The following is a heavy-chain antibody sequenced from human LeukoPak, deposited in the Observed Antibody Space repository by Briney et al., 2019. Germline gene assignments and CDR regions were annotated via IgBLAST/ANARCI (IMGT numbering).Heavy chain of an antibody. CDR2: IYYIGST. CDR1: GGSISSYY. Sequence: PSETLSLTCTVSGGSISSYYWSWIRQPPGKGLEWIGYIYYIGSTNYNPSLKSRVTISVDTSKNQFSLKLSSVTAADTAVYYCARETYYYDSSGYYYDYWGQGTLVTVSS. CDR3: ARETYYYDSSGYYYDY. V-gene: IGHV4-59*12. J-gene: IGHJ4*02. D-gene: IGHD3-22*01.